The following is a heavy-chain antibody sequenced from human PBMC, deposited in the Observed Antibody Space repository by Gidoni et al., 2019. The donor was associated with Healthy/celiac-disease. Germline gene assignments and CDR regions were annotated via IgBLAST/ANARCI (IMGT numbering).Heavy chain of an antibody. CDR2: ISGSGGST. CDR1: GFTFSSYA. V-gene: IGHV3-23*01. CDR3: AKQMSSGWYGAFDY. D-gene: IGHD6-19*01. Sequence: EVQLLESGGGLVQPGGSLRLSCAASGFTFSSYAMSWVRPAPGKGLEWVAAISGSGGSTYYADSVKGRFTISRDNSKNTLYLQMNSLRAEDTAVYYCAKQMSSGWYGAFDYWGQGTLVTVSS. J-gene: IGHJ4*02.